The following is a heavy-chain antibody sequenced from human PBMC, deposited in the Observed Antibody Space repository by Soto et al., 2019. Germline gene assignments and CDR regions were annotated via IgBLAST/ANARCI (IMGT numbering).Heavy chain of an antibody. CDR3: ATLYGGPRAFDI. J-gene: IGHJ3*02. V-gene: IGHV4-39*02. D-gene: IGHD3-16*01. CDR1: GGSIITSTHY. CDR2: IYHSGSD. Sequence: QLQLQESGPGLVKPSETLSLTCTVSGGSIITSTHYWGWIRQPPGKGLEWIGSIYHSGSDYYNPSLKSRVSISVDTSKNHFSLKLRSVTARDTAVYYCATLYGGPRAFDIWGQGQRVTVSS.